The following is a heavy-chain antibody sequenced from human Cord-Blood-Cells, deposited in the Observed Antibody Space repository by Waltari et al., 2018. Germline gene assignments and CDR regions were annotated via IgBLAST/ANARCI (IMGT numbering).Heavy chain of an antibody. CDR1: GFTFVSHS. CDR2: IKQDGSEK. CDR3: ARGGKTSIAARPGAFDI. J-gene: IGHJ3*02. V-gene: IGHV3-7*01. D-gene: IGHD6-6*01. Sequence: EVQLVESGGGLVQPGWSLRLSCAPSGFTFVSHSMGRVGHAPGKGLEWVANIKQDGSEKYYGDSVKGRFTISIDNAKNSLYLQMNSLRAEDTAVYYCARGGKTSIAARPGAFDIWGQGTMVTVSS.